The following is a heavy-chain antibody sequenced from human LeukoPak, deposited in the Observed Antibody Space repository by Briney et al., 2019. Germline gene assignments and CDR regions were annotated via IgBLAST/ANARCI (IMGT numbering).Heavy chain of an antibody. Sequence: PGGSLRLSCVASGFSFSNSWMHWVRQAPGRGLVWVSRIDRDGGSETYADPVKGRFAISRDNAKNTLYLQMNSLRAEDTAVYYCAKTFHDYVWGSLDAFHIWGQGTMVTVSS. V-gene: IGHV3-74*01. CDR1: GFSFSNSW. CDR2: IDRDGGSE. CDR3: AKTFHDYVWGSLDAFHI. D-gene: IGHD3-16*01. J-gene: IGHJ3*02.